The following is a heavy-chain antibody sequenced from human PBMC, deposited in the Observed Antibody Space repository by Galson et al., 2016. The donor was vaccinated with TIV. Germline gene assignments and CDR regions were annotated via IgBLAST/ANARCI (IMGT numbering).Heavy chain of an antibody. V-gene: IGHV1-46*01. J-gene: IGHJ4*02. CDR2: INPNANGA. CDR1: GYTVTTYY. Sequence: SVKVSCKAFGYTVTTYYIHWVRQGPGQGLEWVGIINPNANGATSAQDFQCRITMTRDTSTGTVYMSLSSLRSEDAAVYDCARSQSCGGGCYYFDYWGRGTLVTVSS. D-gene: IGHD2-21*02. CDR3: ARSQSCGGGCYYFDY.